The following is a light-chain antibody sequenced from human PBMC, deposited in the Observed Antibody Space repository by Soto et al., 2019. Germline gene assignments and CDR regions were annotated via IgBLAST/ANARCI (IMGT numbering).Light chain of an antibody. CDR1: SSDVGSYNL. J-gene: IGLJ1*01. Sequence: QSALTQPASVSGSPGQSITISCTGTSSDVGSYNLVSWYQQHPGTAPRLMIYEVSKRPSGVSNRFFGSKSGNTASLTISGLQAEDEADYYCCSYAAYSTYVFGTGTKLTVL. CDR2: EVS. CDR3: CSYAAYSTYV. V-gene: IGLV2-23*02.